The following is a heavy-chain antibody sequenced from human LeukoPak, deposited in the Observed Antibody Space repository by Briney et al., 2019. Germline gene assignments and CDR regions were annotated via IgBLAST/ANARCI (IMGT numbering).Heavy chain of an antibody. D-gene: IGHD4-4*01. V-gene: IGHV3-48*01. Sequence: YDMNWVRQAPGKGLEWVSYISRSNNVYYADSVKGRFTISRDNAKNSLYLQMNSLRAEDTAVYYCAYSNSFDYWGQGTLVTVSS. CDR2: ISRSNNV. J-gene: IGHJ4*02. CDR3: AYSNSFDY. CDR1: YD.